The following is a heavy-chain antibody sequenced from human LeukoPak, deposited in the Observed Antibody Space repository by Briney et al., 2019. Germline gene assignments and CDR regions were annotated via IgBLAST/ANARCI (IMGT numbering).Heavy chain of an antibody. CDR3: ARDRLPGYCSGGSCVGY. D-gene: IGHD2-15*01. CDR2: ISSNGGST. CDR1: GFTFSSYA. V-gene: IGHV3-64*01. Sequence: GGSLRLSCAASGFTFSSYAMSWVRQAPGKGLEYVSAISSNGGSTYYANSVKGRFTISRDNSKNTLYLQMGSLRAEDMAVYYCARDRLPGYCSGGSCVGYWGQGTLVTVSS. J-gene: IGHJ4*02.